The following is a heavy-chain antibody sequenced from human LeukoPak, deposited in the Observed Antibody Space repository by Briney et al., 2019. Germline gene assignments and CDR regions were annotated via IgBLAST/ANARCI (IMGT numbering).Heavy chain of an antibody. CDR2: IWYDGSNK. CDR3: AKGGLTTRYYYYMDV. CDR1: GFTFSSYG. D-gene: IGHD1-14*01. J-gene: IGHJ6*03. Sequence: GGSLRLSCAASGFTFSSYGMHWVRQAPGKGLEWVAVIWYDGSNKYYADSVKGRFTISRDNSKNTLYLQMNSLRAEDTAVYYCAKGGLTTRYYYYMDVWGKGTTVTVSS. V-gene: IGHV3-33*06.